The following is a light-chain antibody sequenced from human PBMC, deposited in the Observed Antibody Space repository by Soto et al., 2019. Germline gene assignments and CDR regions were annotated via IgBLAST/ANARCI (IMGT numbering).Light chain of an antibody. Sequence: QSVLTQPASVSGSPGQSITISCTGTSSDVGAYNYVSWYQQHPGKAPKLVIYEVNNRPSGISNRFSGSKSGNTASLTISGLQAADEADSFCSSYATSITLVFGPPTKVTVL. CDR1: SSDVGAYNY. CDR2: EVN. V-gene: IGLV2-14*01. CDR3: SSYATSITLV. J-gene: IGLJ1*01.